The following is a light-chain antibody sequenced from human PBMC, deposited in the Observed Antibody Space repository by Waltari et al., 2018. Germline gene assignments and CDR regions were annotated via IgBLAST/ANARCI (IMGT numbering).Light chain of an antibody. CDR2: DVS. Sequence: QSALTQPASVSGSPGQSITISCTGTSSAVGGSNYVSWYQHHPDKAPKLIISDVSNRPAGVSSRFSGSKSGNTASLTISGLQAEDEANYYCSTYSTTSTLVVLGGGTKLTVL. V-gene: IGLV2-14*03. CDR1: SSAVGGSNY. J-gene: IGLJ2*01. CDR3: STYSTTSTLVV.